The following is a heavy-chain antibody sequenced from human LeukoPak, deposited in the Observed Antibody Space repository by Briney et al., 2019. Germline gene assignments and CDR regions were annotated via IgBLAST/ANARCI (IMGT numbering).Heavy chain of an antibody. CDR2: FYPEDGET. CDR3: ATDLGYYDSSGYYYKWFDP. J-gene: IGHJ5*02. V-gene: IGHV1-24*01. D-gene: IGHD3-22*01. Sequence: ASVKVSCKVSGYTLTELSMHWVRQAPGKGLEWMGGFYPEDGETIYAQKFQGRVTMTEDTSTDTAYMELSSLRSEDTAVYYCATDLGYYDSSGYYYKWFDPWGQGTLVTVSS. CDR1: GYTLTELS.